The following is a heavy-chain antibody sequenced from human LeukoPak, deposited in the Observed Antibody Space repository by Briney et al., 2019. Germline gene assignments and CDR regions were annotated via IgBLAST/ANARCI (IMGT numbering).Heavy chain of an antibody. J-gene: IGHJ4*02. CDR3: ARFVPPIDTAMVKGVFDY. Sequence: PSETLSLTCAVYGGSFSGYYWSWIRQPPGKGLEWIGEINHSGGTNYNPSLKSRVTISVDTSKNQFSLKLSSVTAADTAVYYCARFVPPIDTAMVKGVFDYWGQGTLVTVSS. D-gene: IGHD5-18*01. CDR1: GGSFSGYY. V-gene: IGHV4-34*01. CDR2: INHSGGT.